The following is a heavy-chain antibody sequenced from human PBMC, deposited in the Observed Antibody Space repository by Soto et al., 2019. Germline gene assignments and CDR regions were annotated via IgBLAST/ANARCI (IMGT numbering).Heavy chain of an antibody. CDR2: INPSGGST. V-gene: IGHV1-46*01. J-gene: IGHJ3*02. Sequence: GASVKVSCKASGYTFTSYYMHWVRQAPGQGLEWMGIINPSGGSTSYAQKFQGRVTMTRDTSTSTVYMELSSLRSEDTAVYYCARDYYGSGRDDAFDIWGQGTMVTVSS. CDR1: GYTFTSYY. D-gene: IGHD3-10*01. CDR3: ARDYYGSGRDDAFDI.